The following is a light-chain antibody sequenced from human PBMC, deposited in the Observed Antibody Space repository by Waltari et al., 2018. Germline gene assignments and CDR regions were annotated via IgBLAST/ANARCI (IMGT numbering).Light chain of an antibody. CDR2: DYS. J-gene: IGLJ1*01. CDR3: QSYDSSLSGSV. CDR1: SPDIRAGYD. Sequence: QSVLTQPPSVSGAPGQRVTIPCPGSSPDIRAGYDVHWYQQLPGTAPKHLIHDYSNRPSGVPDRFSGSKSGTSASLVITGLQAEDEADYYCQSYDSSLSGSVFGTGTKVTVL. V-gene: IGLV1-40*01.